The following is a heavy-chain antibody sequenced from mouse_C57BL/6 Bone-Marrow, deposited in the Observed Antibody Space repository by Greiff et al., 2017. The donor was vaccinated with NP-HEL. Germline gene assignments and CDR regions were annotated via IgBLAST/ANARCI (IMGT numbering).Heavy chain of an antibody. J-gene: IGHJ2*01. CDR2: IDPENGDT. Sequence: EVKLQESGAELVRPGASVKLSCTASGFNIKDDYMHWVKQRPEQGLEWIGWIDPENGDTEYASKFQGKATITADTSSNTAYLQLSSLTSEDTAVYYCTTGDGYYGDYWGQGTTLTVSS. D-gene: IGHD2-3*01. CDR3: TTGDGYYGDY. V-gene: IGHV14-4*01. CDR1: GFNIKDDY.